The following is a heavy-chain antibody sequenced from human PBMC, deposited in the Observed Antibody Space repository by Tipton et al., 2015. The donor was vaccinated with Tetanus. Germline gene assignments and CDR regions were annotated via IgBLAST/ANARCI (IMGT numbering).Heavy chain of an antibody. CDR2: VHYTGKD. CDR1: GGSFSGYY. V-gene: IGHV4-59*13. J-gene: IGHJ3*02. D-gene: IGHD1/OR15-1a*01. CDR3: ARIGWPENNKPGFDI. Sequence: VYGGSFSGYYCTWIRQRPGRGLEWVGYVHYTGKDNYNPSLRSRVTLSVDTSKNQFSLQMSSVTAADTAVYYCARIGWPENNKPGFDIWGQGTMVTVSS.